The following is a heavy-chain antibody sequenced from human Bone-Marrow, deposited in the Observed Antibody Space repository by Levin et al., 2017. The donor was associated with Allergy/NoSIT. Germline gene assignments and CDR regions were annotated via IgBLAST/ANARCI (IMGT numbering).Heavy chain of an antibody. Sequence: ETLSLTCAASGFTFDDYTMHWVRQAPGKGLEWVSLISWDGGSTYYADSVKGRFTISRDNSKNSLYLQMNSLRTEDTALYYCAKDYCSSTSCYPSGGWFDPWGQGTLVTVSS. V-gene: IGHV3-43*01. CDR2: ISWDGGST. CDR1: GFTFDDYT. D-gene: IGHD2-2*01. J-gene: IGHJ5*02. CDR3: AKDYCSSTSCYPSGGWFDP.